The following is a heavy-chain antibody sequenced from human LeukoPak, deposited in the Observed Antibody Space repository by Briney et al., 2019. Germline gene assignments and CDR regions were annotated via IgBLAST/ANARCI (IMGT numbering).Heavy chain of an antibody. D-gene: IGHD4-23*01. Sequence: PSQTLSLTCAVSGGSISSGGYSWSWIRQPPGKGLEWIGYIYHSGSTYYNPSLKSRVTISVDRSKNQFSLKLSSVTAADTAVYYCARDGDYGGKRAHAFDIWGQGTMVTVSS. CDR2: IYHSGST. V-gene: IGHV4-30-2*01. CDR1: GGSISSGGYS. CDR3: ARDGDYGGKRAHAFDI. J-gene: IGHJ3*02.